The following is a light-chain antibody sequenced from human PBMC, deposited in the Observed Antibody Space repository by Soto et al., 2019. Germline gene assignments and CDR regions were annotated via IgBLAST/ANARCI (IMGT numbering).Light chain of an antibody. J-gene: IGKJ2*03. CDR2: GAS. CDR3: QQYGRSPLMYS. V-gene: IGKV3-20*01. Sequence: EIVLTQSPGTLSLSPGERATLSCRASQTITSNFLAWYQQKPGQAPRRLIYGASTRAAGAPDRFSGSGSGSDFALTITRLEPEDFAVYYCQQYGRSPLMYSFGQGTKLGVK. CDR1: QTITSNF.